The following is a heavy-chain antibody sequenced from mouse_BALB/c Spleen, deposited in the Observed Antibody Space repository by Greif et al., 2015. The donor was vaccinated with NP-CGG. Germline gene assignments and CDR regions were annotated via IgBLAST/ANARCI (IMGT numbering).Heavy chain of an antibody. CDR2: IDTSDSYT. Sequence: VQLQQSGAELVMPGASVKMSCKASGYTFTDYWMHWVKQRPGQGLEWIGAIDTSDSYTSYNQKFKGKATLTVDESSSTAYMQLSSLTSEDSAVYYCARGSYYRYDDGHAMDYWGQGTSVTVSS. CDR1: GYTFTDYW. D-gene: IGHD2-14*01. V-gene: IGHV1-69*01. CDR3: ARGSYYRYDDGHAMDY. J-gene: IGHJ4*01.